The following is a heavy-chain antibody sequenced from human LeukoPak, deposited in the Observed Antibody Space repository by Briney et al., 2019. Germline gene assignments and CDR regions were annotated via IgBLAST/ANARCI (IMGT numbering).Heavy chain of an antibody. Sequence: GGSLRLSCAASGFTFSSYWMSWVRQAPGKGLEWVANIKQGGSEKYYVDSVKGRFTISRDNAKNSLYLQMNSLRAEDTAVYYCARAATVTAESAFGYWGQGTLVTVSS. J-gene: IGHJ4*02. V-gene: IGHV3-7*01. CDR1: GFTFSSYW. D-gene: IGHD4-17*01. CDR2: IKQGGSEK. CDR3: ARAATVTAESAFGY.